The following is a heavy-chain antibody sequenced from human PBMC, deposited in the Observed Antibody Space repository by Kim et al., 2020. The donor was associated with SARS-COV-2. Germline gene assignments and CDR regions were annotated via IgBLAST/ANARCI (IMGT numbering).Heavy chain of an antibody. D-gene: IGHD3-22*01. J-gene: IGHJ4*02. Sequence: DRLTISRDNSKNTLYLQMNSLRAEDTAVYYCANDRPTYYYDSSGYLPVGYWGQGTLVTVSS. CDR3: ANDRPTYYYDSSGYLPVGY. V-gene: IGHV3-30*02.